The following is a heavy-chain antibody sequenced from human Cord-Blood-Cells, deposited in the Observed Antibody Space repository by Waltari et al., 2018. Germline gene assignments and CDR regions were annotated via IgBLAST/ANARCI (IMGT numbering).Heavy chain of an antibody. V-gene: IGHV3-30*18. CDR1: GFTFSSYG. D-gene: IGHD2-2*01. Sequence: QVQLVESGGGVVQPGRSLRLSCAASGFTFSSYGMHWVRQAPGKGVELVAVIWYDGSNKYYADSVKCRFTISRDNSKNTLYLQMNSLRAEDTAMYYCAKDFCSSTSCYDYWGQGTLVTVSS. CDR3: AKDFCSSTSCYDY. CDR2: IWYDGSNK. J-gene: IGHJ4*02.